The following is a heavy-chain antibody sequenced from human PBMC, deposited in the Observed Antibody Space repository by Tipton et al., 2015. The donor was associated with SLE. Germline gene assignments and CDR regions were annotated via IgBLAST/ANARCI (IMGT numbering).Heavy chain of an antibody. J-gene: IGHJ4*02. Sequence: TLSLTCTVSGYSISSGYYWGWIRQPPGKGLEWIGSIYHIGSTYYSPSLKSRVTISVDTSKNQFSLRLTSVTAADTAVYYCALQYDSTGYYWFWGQGTLVTVSS. CDR1: GYSISSGYY. CDR3: ALQYDSTGYYWF. D-gene: IGHD3-22*01. CDR2: IYHIGST. V-gene: IGHV4-38-2*02.